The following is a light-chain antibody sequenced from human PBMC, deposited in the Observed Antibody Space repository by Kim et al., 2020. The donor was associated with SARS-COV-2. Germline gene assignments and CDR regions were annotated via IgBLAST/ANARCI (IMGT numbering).Light chain of an antibody. V-gene: IGKV1-12*01. J-gene: IGKJ5*01. CDR1: QGINNY. CDR2: GVS. CDR3: QQAHSFPLT. Sequence: DIQMTQSPSSVSASVGDRVTITCRASQGINNYLAWYQQKPGKAPNLLISGVSNLQSGVPSRFSGSGSGTYFTLTISDLQPEDFATYYCQQAHSFPLTFGQGTRLEIK.